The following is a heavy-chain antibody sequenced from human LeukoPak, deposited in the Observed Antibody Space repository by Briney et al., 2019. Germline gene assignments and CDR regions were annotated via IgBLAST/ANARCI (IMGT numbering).Heavy chain of an antibody. V-gene: IGHV3-48*03. D-gene: IGHD3-16*01. CDR3: AREYDSVDYGYGMDV. CDR2: ISSGGSVI. CDR1: GFTFSSYD. Sequence: GGSLRLSCEASGFTFSSYDMNWVRQAPGRGLEWVSYISSGGSVIHYADSVKGRFTISRDNAKDSLYLQMNSLRAEDTAVYYCAREYDSVDYGYGMDVWGQGTTVTVSS. J-gene: IGHJ6*02.